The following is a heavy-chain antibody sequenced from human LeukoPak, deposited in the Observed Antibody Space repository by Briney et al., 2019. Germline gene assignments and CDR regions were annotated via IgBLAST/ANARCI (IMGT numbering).Heavy chain of an antibody. CDR2: IYYSGIT. Sequence: PSETLSLTCTVSGGSISSYYWSWIRQPPGKGLGWIGYIYYSGITNYNPSLKSRVTISVDTSKNQFSLNLSSVTAADTAVYYCARYSYGGYYFDYWGQGTLVTVSS. CDR1: GGSISSYY. CDR3: ARYSYGGYYFDY. V-gene: IGHV4-59*01. J-gene: IGHJ4*02. D-gene: IGHD5-18*01.